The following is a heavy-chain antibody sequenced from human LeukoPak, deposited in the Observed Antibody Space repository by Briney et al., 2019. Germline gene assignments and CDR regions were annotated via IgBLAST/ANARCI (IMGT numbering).Heavy chain of an antibody. CDR3: ARGEAAAAADWYFDL. CDR1: GGSISSYY. V-gene: IGHV4-59*01. CDR2: IYYSGST. J-gene: IGHJ2*01. D-gene: IGHD6-13*01. Sequence: PSETLSLTCTVSGGSISSYYWGWIRQPPGKGLEWIGYIYYSGSTNYNPSLKSRVTISVDTSKNQFSLKLSSVTAADTAVYYCARGEAAAAADWYFDLWGRGTLVTVSS.